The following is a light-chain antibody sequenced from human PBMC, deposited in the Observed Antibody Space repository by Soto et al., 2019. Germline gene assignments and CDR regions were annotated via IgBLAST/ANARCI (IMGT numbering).Light chain of an antibody. CDR2: EVS. J-gene: IGLJ1*01. V-gene: IGLV2-8*01. Sequence: SALTQPPSASGSPGQSVTISCTGTSSDVGGYNYVSWYQHHPGKAPKLMIYEVSKRPSGVPGRFSGSKSGNTASLTVTGVQAEDEADYYCSSYAGSNNFVFGTGTKVTVL. CDR1: SSDVGGYNY. CDR3: SSYAGSNNFV.